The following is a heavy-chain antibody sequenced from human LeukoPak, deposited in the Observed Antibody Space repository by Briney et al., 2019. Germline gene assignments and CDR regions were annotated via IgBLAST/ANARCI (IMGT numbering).Heavy chain of an antibody. J-gene: IGHJ5*02. CDR2: IYYSGST. CDR1: GGSVSSGSYY. CDR3: ASMYSSSPGGWFDP. V-gene: IGHV4-61*01. Sequence: SETLSLTCTVSGGSVSSGSYYWSWIRQPPGKGLEWIGYIYYSGSTNYNPSLKSRVTISVDTSKNQFSLKLSSVTAADTAVYYCASMYSSSPGGWFDPWGQGTLVTVSS. D-gene: IGHD6-6*01.